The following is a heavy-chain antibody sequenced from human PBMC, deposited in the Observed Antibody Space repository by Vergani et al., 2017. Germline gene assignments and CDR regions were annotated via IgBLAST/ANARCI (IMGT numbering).Heavy chain of an antibody. CDR3: ARVRGCSSTSCHRRHYYYMDF. CDR2: LYASGST. D-gene: IGHD2-2*01. Sequence: QVQLQESGPGLVKPSETLSLICDVFDFISNGHYWGWIRQSPEKGLEWIGSLYASGSTYYSPSLKSRVAISIDTSKNQFSLKLSSVTAADTAVYYCARVRGCSSTSCHRRHYYYMDFWGKGTTVTVSS. V-gene: IGHV4-38-2*01. CDR1: DFISNGHY. J-gene: IGHJ6*03.